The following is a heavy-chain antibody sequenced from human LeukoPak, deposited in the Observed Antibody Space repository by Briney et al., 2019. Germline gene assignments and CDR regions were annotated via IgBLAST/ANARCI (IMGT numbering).Heavy chain of an antibody. Sequence: PGGSLRLSCAASGFTFSSYAMSWVRQAPGKGLEWVSAISGSGGSTYYADSVKGRFTISRDNSKNTLYLQVNSLRAEDTAVYYCAIRSGWYYGMDVWGQGTTVTVSS. CDR2: ISGSGGST. CDR1: GFTFSSYA. V-gene: IGHV3-23*01. CDR3: AIRSGWYYGMDV. D-gene: IGHD6-19*01. J-gene: IGHJ6*02.